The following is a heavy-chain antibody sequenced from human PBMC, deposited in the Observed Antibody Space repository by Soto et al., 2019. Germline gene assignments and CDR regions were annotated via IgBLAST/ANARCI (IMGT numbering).Heavy chain of an antibody. J-gene: IGHJ5*02. CDR2: LYSADST. Sequence: EVQLVESGGGLVQPGGSLRVSCAASGFTVSSNYMSWVRQAPGKGLEWVSVLYSADSTYYADSVKGRFTISRDNSKNTLYLQMNSLSAEDTAVYYCARDLSTWGQGTLVTVSS. D-gene: IGHD3-9*01. CDR3: ARDLST. V-gene: IGHV3-66*01. CDR1: GFTVSSNY.